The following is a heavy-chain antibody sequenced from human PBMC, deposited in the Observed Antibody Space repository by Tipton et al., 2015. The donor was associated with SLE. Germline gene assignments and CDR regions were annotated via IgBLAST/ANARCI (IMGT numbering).Heavy chain of an antibody. V-gene: IGHV3-30-3*01. CDR3: ARGYYYGDY. Sequence: SGFTFSSYAMHWVRQAPGKGLEWVAVISYDGSNKYYADSVKGRFTISRDNSKNTLYLQMNSLRADDTAVYYCARGYYYGDYWGQGTLVTVSS. CDR1: GFTFSSYA. CDR2: ISYDGSNK. J-gene: IGHJ4*02. D-gene: IGHD3-10*01.